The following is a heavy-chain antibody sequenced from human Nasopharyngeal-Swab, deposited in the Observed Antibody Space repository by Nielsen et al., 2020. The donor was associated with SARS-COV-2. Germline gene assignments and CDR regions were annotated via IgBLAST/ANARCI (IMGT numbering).Heavy chain of an antibody. CDR1: GFTFSSYS. V-gene: IGHV3-21*01. CDR3: AREMPPGRELDY. D-gene: IGHD1-1*01. CDR2: ISSSSSYI. Sequence: ESLKISCAASGFTFSSYSMNWVRQAPGKGLEWVSSISSSSSYIYYADSVKGRFTISRDNAKNSLYLQMNSLRAEDTAVYYCAREMPPGRELDYWGQGTLVTVSS. J-gene: IGHJ4*02.